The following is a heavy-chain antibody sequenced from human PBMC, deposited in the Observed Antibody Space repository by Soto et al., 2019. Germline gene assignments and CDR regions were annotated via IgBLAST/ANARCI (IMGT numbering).Heavy chain of an antibody. J-gene: IGHJ4*02. CDR2: FDPEDGET. V-gene: IGHV1-24*01. Sequence: ASVKVSCKVSGYTLTELSMHWVRQAPGKGLEWMGGFDPEDGETIYAQKFQGRVTMTEDTSTDTAYMELSSLRSEDTAVYYCATGLQVTTGGSGSYYDYWGQGTLVTVSS. D-gene: IGHD3-10*01. CDR3: ATGLQVTTGGSGSYYDY. CDR1: GYTLTELS.